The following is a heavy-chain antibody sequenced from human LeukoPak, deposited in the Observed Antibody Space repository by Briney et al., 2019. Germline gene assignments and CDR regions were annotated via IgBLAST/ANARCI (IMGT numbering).Heavy chain of an antibody. Sequence: GGSLRLSCAASGFTFSSYGMTWVRQAPGKGLEWVSAISGSGGSTYYADSVKGRFTISRDDSENTLYLQMNSLRAEDTAIYYCAKAGVTVPAANVKWFDPWGQGTLVTVSS. CDR2: ISGSGGST. V-gene: IGHV3-23*01. CDR3: AKAGVTVPAANVKWFDP. J-gene: IGHJ5*02. CDR1: GFTFSSYG. D-gene: IGHD2-2*01.